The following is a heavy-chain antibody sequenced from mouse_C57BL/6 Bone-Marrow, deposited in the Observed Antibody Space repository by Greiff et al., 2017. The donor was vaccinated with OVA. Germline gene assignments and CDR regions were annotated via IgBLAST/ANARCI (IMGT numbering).Heavy chain of an antibody. CDR1: GYSITSGYY. CDR3: ARTPLRSLDY. V-gene: IGHV3-6*01. CDR2: ISYDGSN. Sequence: EVQLQESGPGLVKPSQSLSLTCSVTGYSITSGYYWNWIRQFPGNKLEWMGYISYDGSNNYNPSLKNRISITRDTSKNQFFLKLNSVTTEDTATYYCARTPLRSLDYWGQGTTLTVSS. J-gene: IGHJ2*01. D-gene: IGHD1-1*01.